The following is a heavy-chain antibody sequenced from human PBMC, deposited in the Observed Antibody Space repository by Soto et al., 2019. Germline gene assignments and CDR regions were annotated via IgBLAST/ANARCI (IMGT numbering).Heavy chain of an antibody. Sequence: QVQLQESGPGLVKPSQTLSLTCTVSGGSILSSDHYWTWIRQPPGKGLEWIAYIYSSGSTYCTPSLKSRVTISIDTSKTQFSLTLNAVTAADTAIYFCSRSTGRYWGQGTLVTVSS. V-gene: IGHV4-30-4*01. CDR2: IYSSGST. J-gene: IGHJ4*02. CDR1: GGSILSSDHY. CDR3: SRSTGRY.